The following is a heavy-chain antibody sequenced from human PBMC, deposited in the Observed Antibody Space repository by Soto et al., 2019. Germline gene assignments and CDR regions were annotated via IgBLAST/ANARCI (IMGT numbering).Heavy chain of an antibody. D-gene: IGHD5-12*01. V-gene: IGHV3-23*01. CDR1: GFTFTNYA. J-gene: IGHJ5*02. CDR3: ARDAPYPQGKWLNLDL. Sequence: PGGSLRLSCAASGFTFTNYAMSWVRLAPGQGLEWVSTIPGSGGHKLHPEYADSVKGRFTISRDNAKNSLYLQMNSLRAEDTALYYCARDAPYPQGKWLNLDLWGQGTLGTVS. CDR2: IPGSGGHKLHP.